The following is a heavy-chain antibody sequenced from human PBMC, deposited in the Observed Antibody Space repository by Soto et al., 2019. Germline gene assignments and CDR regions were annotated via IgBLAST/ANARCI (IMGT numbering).Heavy chain of an antibody. CDR3: ARHTYDYYYYYGMDV. Sequence: TSETLSLTCTVSGGSISSGGNYWSWVRQRPGKGLEWIGSIYYSGSTYYNPSLKSRVTISVDTSKNQFSLKLSSVTAADTAVYYCARHTYDYYYYYGMDVWGQGTTVTVS. CDR2: IYYSGST. D-gene: IGHD3-16*01. CDR1: GGSISSGGNY. J-gene: IGHJ6*02. V-gene: IGHV4-39*01.